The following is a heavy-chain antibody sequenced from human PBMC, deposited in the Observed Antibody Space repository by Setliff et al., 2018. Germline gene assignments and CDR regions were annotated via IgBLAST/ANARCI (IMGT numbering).Heavy chain of an antibody. D-gene: IGHD3-22*01. CDR2: TIPMFGTT. CDR3: VREGVDSRSSTDYRYYMDV. J-gene: IGHJ6*03. V-gene: IGHV1-69*05. CDR1: GATFSSPG. Sequence: SVKVSCKASGATFSSPGISWVRQAPGQGLEWMGGTIPMFGTTEYAQKFQGRLTIITDESTNTAFMQLSSLRPDDTAVYYCVREGVDSRSSTDYRYYMDVWGKGTTVTVSS.